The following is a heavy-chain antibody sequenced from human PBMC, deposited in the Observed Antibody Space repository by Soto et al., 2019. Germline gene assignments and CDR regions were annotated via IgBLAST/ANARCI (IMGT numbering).Heavy chain of an antibody. D-gene: IGHD6-6*01. CDR3: ARVRIAARPGVYYFDY. Sequence: QVQLQESGPGLVKPSQTLSLTCTVSGGSISSGGYYWSWIRQHPGKVLEWIGYIYYSGSTYYNPSHKSRVTKTVDTSNNQFSLKLSSVTAADTAVYYCARVRIAARPGVYYFDYWGQGTLVTVSS. CDR2: IYYSGST. V-gene: IGHV4-31*03. CDR1: GGSISSGGYY. J-gene: IGHJ4*02.